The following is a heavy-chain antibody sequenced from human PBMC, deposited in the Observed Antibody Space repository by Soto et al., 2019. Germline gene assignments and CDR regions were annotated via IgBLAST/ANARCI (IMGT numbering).Heavy chain of an antibody. CDR2: ISGRSTDT. CDR3: AKEVLGKFDFES. J-gene: IGHJ4*02. V-gene: IGHV3-23*01. D-gene: IGHD1-1*01. Sequence: EVQLLESGGALVRPGGCLRLSCATSGFTLRNYAMNWVRQAPGKGLEWVSSISGRSTDTYYADSVKGRFTISRDDSGSTLVLQMNSLRVEDTAVYYCAKEVLGKFDFESWGQGTLVTVSS. CDR1: GFTLRNYA.